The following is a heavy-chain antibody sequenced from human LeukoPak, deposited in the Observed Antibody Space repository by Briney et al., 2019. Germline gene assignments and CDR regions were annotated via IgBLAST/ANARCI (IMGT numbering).Heavy chain of an antibody. Sequence: GGSLRLSCAASGFTFSSYSMSWVRQAPGKGLEWVSSISSSSSTIYYADSVRGRFTISRDNAKNSLYLQMNTLGDEDTAVYYCARERRGIAAADIDYWGQGTLVTVSS. CDR1: GFTFSSYS. CDR3: ARERRGIAAADIDY. D-gene: IGHD6-13*01. V-gene: IGHV3-48*02. CDR2: ISSSSSTI. J-gene: IGHJ4*02.